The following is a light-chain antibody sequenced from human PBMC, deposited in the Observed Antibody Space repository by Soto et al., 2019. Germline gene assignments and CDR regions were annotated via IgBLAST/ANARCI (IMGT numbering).Light chain of an antibody. CDR1: SSDVGGYNY. V-gene: IGLV2-11*01. CDR3: CSYAGSYTYV. Sequence: QSALTQPRSVSGSPGQSVTISCTGTSSDVGGYNYVSWYQHHPGKAPKLMIYDVSKRPSGVPDRFSGSKSGNTASLTISGLQAEDEAEYYCCSYAGSYTYVFGTGTKLTVL. CDR2: DVS. J-gene: IGLJ1*01.